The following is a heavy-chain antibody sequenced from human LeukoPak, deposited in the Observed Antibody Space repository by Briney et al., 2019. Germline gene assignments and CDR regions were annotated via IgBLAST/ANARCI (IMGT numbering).Heavy chain of an antibody. CDR1: GGSISSYY. Sequence: PSETLSLTCTVSGGSISSYYWSWIRQPAGKGLEWIGRIYTSGSTNYNPSLKSRVTMSVDTSKNQFSLKLTSVTAADTAVYYCARVPYSTRLYYMDVWGKGTTVTVSS. V-gene: IGHV4-4*07. J-gene: IGHJ6*03. CDR2: IYTSGST. D-gene: IGHD6-13*01. CDR3: ARVPYSTRLYYMDV.